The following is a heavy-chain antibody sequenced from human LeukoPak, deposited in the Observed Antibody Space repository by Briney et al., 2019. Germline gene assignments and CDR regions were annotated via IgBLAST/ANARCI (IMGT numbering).Heavy chain of an antibody. CDR3: ARDKKVRGYDGMDV. CDR1: GGSISSYY. J-gene: IGHJ6*02. CDR2: IYTSGST. V-gene: IGHV4-4*07. Sequence: PSETLSLTRTVSGGSISSYYWSWIRQPAGKGLEWIGRIYTSGSTNYNPSLKSRVTMSVDTSKNQFSLKLSSVTAADTAVYYCARDKKVRGYDGMDVWGQGTTVTVSS. D-gene: IGHD3-10*01.